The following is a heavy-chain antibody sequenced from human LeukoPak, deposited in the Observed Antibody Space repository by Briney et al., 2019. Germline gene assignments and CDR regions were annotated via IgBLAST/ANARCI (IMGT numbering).Heavy chain of an antibody. CDR3: ARAGTESKWGLPRADYYYMDV. Sequence: ASVKVSCKASGYTFNDYYMHWVRQAPGQGLEWMGWIKPNSGDTNSAQKFQGRVTLTRDTSISTAYMELSNLRSDDTAVYYCARAGTESKWGLPRADYYYMDVWAKGTTVTVSS. CDR2: IKPNSGDT. J-gene: IGHJ6*03. CDR1: GYTFNDYY. V-gene: IGHV1-2*02. D-gene: IGHD7-27*01.